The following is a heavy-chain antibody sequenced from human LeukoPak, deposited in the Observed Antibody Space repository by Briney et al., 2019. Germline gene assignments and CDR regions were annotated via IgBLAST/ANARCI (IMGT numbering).Heavy chain of an antibody. V-gene: IGHV4-59*01. D-gene: IGHD3-10*01. J-gene: IGHJ6*03. CDR3: ARYVLLWFGELRTGYMDV. Sequence: PPETLSLTCAVYGGSFSGYYWSWIRQPPGKGLEWIGYIYYSGSTNYNPSLKSRVTISVDASKNQFSLKLSSVTAADTAVYYCARYVLLWFGELRTGYMDVWGKGTTVTISS. CDR2: IYYSGST. CDR1: GGSFSGYY.